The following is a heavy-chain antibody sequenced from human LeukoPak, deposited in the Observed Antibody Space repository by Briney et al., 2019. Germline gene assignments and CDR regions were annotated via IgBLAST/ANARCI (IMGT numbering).Heavy chain of an antibody. CDR1: GGSFSGYH. D-gene: IGHD4-23*01. CDR2: INHSGST. V-gene: IGHV4-34*01. J-gene: IGHJ6*03. CDR3: ARLSGGNSAVSYYYYYMDV. Sequence: SETLSLTCAVYGGSFSGYHWSWIRQPPGKGLEWIGEINHSGSTNYNPSLKSRVTISVDTSKNQFSLKLSSVTAADTAVYYCARLSGGNSAVSYYYYYMDVWGKGTTATVSS.